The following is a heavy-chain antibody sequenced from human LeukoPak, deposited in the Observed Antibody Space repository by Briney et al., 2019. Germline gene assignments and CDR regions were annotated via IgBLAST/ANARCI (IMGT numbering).Heavy chain of an antibody. CDR2: ISWNSGSI. J-gene: IGHJ3*02. CDR1: GFTFDDYA. V-gene: IGHV3-9*01. Sequence: PGGSLRLSCAASGFTFDDYAMHWVQQAPGKGLEWVSGISWNSGSIGYADSVKGRFTISRDNAKNSLYLQMNSLRAEDTALYYCAKEYCSSTSCYHLFAAFDIWGQGTMVTVSS. D-gene: IGHD2-2*01. CDR3: AKEYCSSTSCYHLFAAFDI.